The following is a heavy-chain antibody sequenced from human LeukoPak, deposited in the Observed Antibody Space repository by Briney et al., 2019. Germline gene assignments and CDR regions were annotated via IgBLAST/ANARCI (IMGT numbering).Heavy chain of an antibody. J-gene: IGHJ4*02. D-gene: IGHD2-15*01. CDR3: ARDGVGSGGSCYGY. CDR1: GYTFTSYA. Sequence: ASVKVSCKASGYTFTSYAMHWVRQAPGQRLEWMGWINTGNGNTKYSQKFQGRVTITRDTSASTAYMELSSLRSEDTAVYYCARDGVGSGGSCYGYWGQGTLVTVSS. V-gene: IGHV1-3*04. CDR2: INTGNGNT.